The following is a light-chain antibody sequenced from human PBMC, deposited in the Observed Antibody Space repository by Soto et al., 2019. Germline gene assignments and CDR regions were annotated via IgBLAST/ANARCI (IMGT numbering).Light chain of an antibody. CDR2: DAS. J-gene: IGKJ1*01. V-gene: IGKV1-5*01. CDR1: QSISNW. Sequence: DIPMTQSPSTLSASVGDRVTITCRASQSISNWLAWYQQKPGKAPELLIYDASSLESGVPSRFSGSGSGTEFTLTISSLQPDDFATYYCQQYISYSPRTFGQGTKVEIK. CDR3: QQYISYSPRT.